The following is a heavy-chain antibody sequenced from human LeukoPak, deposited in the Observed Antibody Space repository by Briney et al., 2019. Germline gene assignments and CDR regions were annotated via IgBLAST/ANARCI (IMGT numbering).Heavy chain of an antibody. CDR3: ARAVDTAMFFDY. J-gene: IGHJ4*02. Sequence: PGGSLRLSCAASGFTFSDYYMSWIRQAPGKGLEWVSYISSSGSTIYYADSVKGRITISRDNAKNSLYLQMNSLRAEDTAVYYCARAVDTAMFFDYWGQGTLVTVSS. D-gene: IGHD5-18*01. V-gene: IGHV3-11*01. CDR2: ISSSGSTI. CDR1: GFTFSDYY.